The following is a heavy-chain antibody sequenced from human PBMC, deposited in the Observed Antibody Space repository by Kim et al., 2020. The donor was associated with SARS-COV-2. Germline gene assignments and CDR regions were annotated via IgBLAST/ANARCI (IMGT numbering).Heavy chain of an antibody. CDR1: GGSFSGYY. V-gene: IGHV4-34*01. J-gene: IGHJ4*02. CDR3: ARGRPVLRYFDWLFSLDPLDY. D-gene: IGHD3-9*01. CDR2: INHSGST. Sequence: SETLSLTCAVYGGSFSGYYWSWIRQPPGKGLEWIGEINHSGSTNYNPSLKSRVTISVDTSKNQFSLKLSSLTAADTAVYYCARGRPVLRYFDWLFSLDPLDYWGQGTLVTVSS.